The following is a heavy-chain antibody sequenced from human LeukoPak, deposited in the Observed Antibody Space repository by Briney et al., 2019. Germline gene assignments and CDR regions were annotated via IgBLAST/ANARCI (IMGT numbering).Heavy chain of an antibody. CDR2: ISSSGSTI. V-gene: IGHV3-48*03. D-gene: IGHD3-10*01. Sequence: GGSLRLSCAASGFTFSSYEMNWVRQAPGKGLEWASYISSSGSTIYYADSVKGRFTISRDNAKNSLYLQMNSLRAEDTAVYYCARDMNYYGSGSYFFYATYYMDVWGKGTTVTISS. J-gene: IGHJ6*03. CDR3: ARDMNYYGSGSYFFYATYYMDV. CDR1: GFTFSSYE.